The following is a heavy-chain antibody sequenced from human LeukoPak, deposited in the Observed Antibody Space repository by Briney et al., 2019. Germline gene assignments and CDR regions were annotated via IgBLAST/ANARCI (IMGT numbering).Heavy chain of an antibody. J-gene: IGHJ6*02. V-gene: IGHV1-69*04. Sequence: ASVKFSCKASGGTFSSYAISWVRQAPGQGLEWMGRIIPILGIANFAQKFQGRVTITADKSTSTAYMELSSLRSEDTAVYYCATFEGELVEVAAKAMGIYYYYGMDVWGQGTTVTVSS. CDR2: IIPILGIA. CDR3: ATFEGELVEVAAKAMGIYYYYGMDV. D-gene: IGHD2-15*01. CDR1: GGTFSSYA.